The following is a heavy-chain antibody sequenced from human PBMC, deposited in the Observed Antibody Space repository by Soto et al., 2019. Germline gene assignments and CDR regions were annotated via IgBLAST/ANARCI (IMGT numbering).Heavy chain of an antibody. V-gene: IGHV3-23*01. CDR2: ISGSGGST. J-gene: IGHJ4*02. CDR1: GFTFSSYA. Sequence: GGSLRLSCAASGFTFSSYAMSWVRQAPGKGLEWVSAISGSGGSTYYADSVKGRFTISRDNSKNTLYLQMNSLRAEDTAVYYCAKDGRTIWFGEPQMYYFDYWGQGTLVTVSS. CDR3: AKDGRTIWFGEPQMYYFDY. D-gene: IGHD3-10*01.